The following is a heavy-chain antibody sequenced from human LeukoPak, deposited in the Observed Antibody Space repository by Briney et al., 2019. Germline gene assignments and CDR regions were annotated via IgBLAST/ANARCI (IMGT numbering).Heavy chain of an antibody. V-gene: IGHV4-59*01. Sequence: SETLSLTCTVSGGSISSSYWSWIRQPPGKRLEWIGYILYDGSTTYDPSLKSRLTISVDTSKNQFSLKLSSVTAADTAVYYCATKGTGRYSTFDQWGQGTLVTVSS. J-gene: IGHJ4*02. CDR1: GGSISSSY. CDR3: ATKGTGRYSTFDQ. D-gene: IGHD3-10*01. CDR2: ILYDGST.